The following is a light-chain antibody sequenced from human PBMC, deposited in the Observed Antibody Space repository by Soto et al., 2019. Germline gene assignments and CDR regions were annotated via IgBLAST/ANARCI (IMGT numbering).Light chain of an antibody. J-gene: IGLJ2*01. V-gene: IGLV2-14*01. CDR3: SSYTSSSTR. CDR2: EVS. Sequence: QSVLTQPASVSGSPGQSIIISCTGTSSDVGGYNYVSWYQQHPGKAPKLMIYEVSNRPSGVSNRFSGSKSGNTASLTISGLQAEDEADYYCSSYTSSSTRFGGGTQLTVL. CDR1: SSDVGGYNY.